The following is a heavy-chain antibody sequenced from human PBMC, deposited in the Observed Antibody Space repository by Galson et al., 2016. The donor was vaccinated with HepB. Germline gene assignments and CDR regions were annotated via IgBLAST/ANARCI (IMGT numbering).Heavy chain of an antibody. V-gene: IGHV4-34*01. CDR2: INHSGST. CDR1: GFTFNDYY. J-gene: IGHJ4*02. CDR3: ARGTRYNWNYVDF. D-gene: IGHD1-7*01. Sequence: LRLSCAASGFTFNDYYMTWIRQAPGKGLEWIGEINHSGSTNYNPSLKSRVTISLDTSKNQLSLSLTSVTAADTAVYYCARGTRYNWNYVDFWGPGTLVTVSS.